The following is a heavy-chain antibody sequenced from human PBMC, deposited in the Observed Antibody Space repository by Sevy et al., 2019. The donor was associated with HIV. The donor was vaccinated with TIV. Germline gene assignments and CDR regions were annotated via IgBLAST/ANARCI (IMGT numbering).Heavy chain of an antibody. D-gene: IGHD2-2*02. CDR2: ISSSSSYI. CDR1: GFTFSTYT. Sequence: GGSLRLSCAASGFTFSTYTMNWVRQAPGKGLEWVSSISSSSSYIYYEDSVKGRFTISRDNAKNSLYLQMNSLRVEDTAVYYCARAAYYCSTTSCYIDYWGQGTLVTVSS. CDR3: ARAAYYCSTTSCYIDY. J-gene: IGHJ4*02. V-gene: IGHV3-21*01.